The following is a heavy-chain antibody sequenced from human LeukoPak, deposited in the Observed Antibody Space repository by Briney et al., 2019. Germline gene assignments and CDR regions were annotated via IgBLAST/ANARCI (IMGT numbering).Heavy chain of an antibody. CDR1: GASFSDYY. D-gene: IGHD3-10*01. V-gene: IGHV4-34*01. CDR3: ARQALLWFGEPSFDY. Sequence: SETLSLTCVVYGASFSDYYWTWIRQPPGKGLEWIGEINHSGSTNYNPSLKSRVTISVDTSKNQFSLKLSSVTAADTAVYYCARQALLWFGEPSFDYWGQGTLVTVSS. J-gene: IGHJ4*02. CDR2: INHSGST.